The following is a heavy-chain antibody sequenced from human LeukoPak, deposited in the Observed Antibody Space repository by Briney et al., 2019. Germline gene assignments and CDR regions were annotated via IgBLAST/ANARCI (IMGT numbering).Heavy chain of an antibody. CDR2: MKLDGSEE. D-gene: IGHD2-15*01. CDR1: GFTFRSYW. V-gene: IGHV3-7*01. J-gene: IGHJ5*02. Sequence: PGGSLRLSCAASGFTFRSYWMSWVRQAPGKGLEWVANMKLDGSEEYYVDSVKGRFTISSDNAKNSLYLQMNSLRVDDTAVYYCARWARYCSSGSCYSWFDPWDQGTLVTVSS. CDR3: ARWARYCSSGSCYSWFDP.